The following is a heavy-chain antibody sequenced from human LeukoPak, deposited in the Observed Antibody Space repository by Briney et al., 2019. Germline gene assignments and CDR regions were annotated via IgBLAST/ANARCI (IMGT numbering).Heavy chain of an antibody. D-gene: IGHD6-13*01. CDR3: ARAGDRIAAAGTFDY. Sequence: PSETLSLTCTVSGGSISSSSYYWGWIRQPPGRGLEWIGNIYYSGNTYYNPSLKGRVTISVDTSKNQFSLKLNSVTAADTAVYYCARAGDRIAAAGTFDYWGQGTLVTVSS. J-gene: IGHJ4*02. CDR2: IYYSGNT. V-gene: IGHV4-39*07. CDR1: GGSISSSSYY.